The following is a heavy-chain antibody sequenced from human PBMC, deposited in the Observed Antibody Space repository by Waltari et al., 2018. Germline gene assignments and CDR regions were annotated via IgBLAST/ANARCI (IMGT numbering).Heavy chain of an antibody. Sequence: QVQLVQSGAEVKKPGSSVKVSCKDSGGTVSSYSIRWVRQAPGQGLEWMGGIIPIFGTANDAQKFQGRVTITTDESTSTAYMELSSLRSEDTAVYYCARDGDVHQNWFDPLGQGTLVTVSS. CDR2: IIPIFGTA. V-gene: IGHV1-69*05. J-gene: IGHJ5*02. CDR3: ARDGDVHQNWFDP. D-gene: IGHD2-21*02. CDR1: GGTVSSYS.